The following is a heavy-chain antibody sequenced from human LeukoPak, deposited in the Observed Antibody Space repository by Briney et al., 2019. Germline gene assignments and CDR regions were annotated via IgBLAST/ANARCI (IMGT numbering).Heavy chain of an antibody. Sequence: GGSLRLSCAASGFTFSSYSMNWVRQAPGTGLEWVSSISSSSSYIYYADSVKGRFNISRHNAKNPVYLQMNSLRAEDTAVYYCGRYPANWNYGTYYFDYWGQGTVDTVSS. J-gene: IGHJ4*02. V-gene: IGHV3-21*01. D-gene: IGHD1-7*01. CDR1: GFTFSSYS. CDR3: GRYPANWNYGTYYFDY. CDR2: ISSSSSYI.